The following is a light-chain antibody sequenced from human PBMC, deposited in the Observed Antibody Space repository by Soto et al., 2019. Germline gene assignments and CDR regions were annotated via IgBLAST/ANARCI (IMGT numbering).Light chain of an antibody. CDR1: SSDVGSYNL. V-gene: IGLV2-23*01. CDR3: CSYAGSSTVV. CDR2: EGS. Sequence: QSALTQPASVSGSPGQSITISCTGTSSDVGSYNLVSWYQQHPGKAPKLMSYEGSKRPSGVSDRFSGSKSGNTASLTISGLPAEDEADYYCCSYAGSSTVVFGGGTKVTVL. J-gene: IGLJ2*01.